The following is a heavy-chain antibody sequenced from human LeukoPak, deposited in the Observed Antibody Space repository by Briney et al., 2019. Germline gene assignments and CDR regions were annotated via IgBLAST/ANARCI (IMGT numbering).Heavy chain of an antibody. J-gene: IGHJ4*02. V-gene: IGHV3-43*01. D-gene: IGHD2-15*01. Sequence: GGSLRLSCAASGFTFSSYSMNWVRQAPGKGLEWVSLISWDGGSTYYADSVKGRFTISRDNSKNSLYLQMNSLRTEDTALYYCAKDTLGGCSGGSCYSDYFDYWGQGTLVTVSS. CDR2: ISWDGGST. CDR1: GFTFSSYS. CDR3: AKDTLGGCSGGSCYSDYFDY.